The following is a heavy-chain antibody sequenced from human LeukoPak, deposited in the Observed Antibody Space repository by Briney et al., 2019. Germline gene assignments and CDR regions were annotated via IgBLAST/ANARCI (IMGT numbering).Heavy chain of an antibody. CDR3: AKGLMVRGVNDY. J-gene: IGHJ4*02. D-gene: IGHD3-10*01. CDR1: GFSFNNYA. Sequence: ESGGSLRLSCAASGFSFNNYAMHWVRQAPGKGLEWVALISYDGSDKYYADSVKGRFTISRDNSKNTLYLQMDSLRAEDTAVYYCAKGLMVRGVNDYWGQGTLVTVSS. CDR2: ISYDGSDK. V-gene: IGHV3-30*18.